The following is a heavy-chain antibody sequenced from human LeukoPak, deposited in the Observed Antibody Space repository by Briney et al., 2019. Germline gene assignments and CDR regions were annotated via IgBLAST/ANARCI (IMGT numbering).Heavy chain of an antibody. V-gene: IGHV1-46*01. CDR3: ARGITAVASPFDY. J-gene: IGHJ4*02. CDR1: GYTFSSYY. D-gene: IGHD6-19*01. CDR2: INPSGGST. Sequence: ASVKVSCKAFGYTFSSYYMHWVRQAPGQGPEWMGIINPSGGSTSYAQKFQGRVTITADESTSTAYMELSSLRSEDTAVYYCARGITAVASPFDYWGQGTLVTVSS.